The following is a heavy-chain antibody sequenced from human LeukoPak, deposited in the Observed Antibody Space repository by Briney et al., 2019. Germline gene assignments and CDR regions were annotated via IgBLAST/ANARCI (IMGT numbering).Heavy chain of an antibody. V-gene: IGHV1-69*06. CDR2: IIPIFGTA. J-gene: IGHJ4*02. CDR3: ARAKVTYYDILTGYSFDY. CDR1: GGTFRSYA. D-gene: IGHD3-9*01. Sequence: SVTVSCKASGGTFRSYAISWVRQAPGQGLEGMGGIIPIFGTANYAQKFQGRVTITADKSTSTAYMELSSLRSEDTAVYYCARAKVTYYDILTGYSFDYWGQGTLVTVSS.